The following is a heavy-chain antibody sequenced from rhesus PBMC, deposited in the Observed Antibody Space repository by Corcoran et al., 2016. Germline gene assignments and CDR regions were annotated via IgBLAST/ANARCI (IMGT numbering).Heavy chain of an antibody. CDR2: LSWNSGNT. J-gene: IGHJ4*01. CDR1: GFTFDDYA. D-gene: IGHD2-27*01. Sequence: EVQLVESGGGVVQPGGSLRLSCVASGFTFDDYAVGWVRQAPGKGLEWFSDLSWNSGNTGYADFVRCRFTISRDNAKNSLYLQMNRLRAEDTALYYCARESCSGIYCYAGTFDYWGQGVLVTVSS. CDR3: ARESCSGIYCYAGTFDY. V-gene: IGHV3-78*01.